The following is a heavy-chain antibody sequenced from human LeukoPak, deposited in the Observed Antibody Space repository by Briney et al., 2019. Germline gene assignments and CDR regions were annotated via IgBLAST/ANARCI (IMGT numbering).Heavy chain of an antibody. CDR1: GGSISSSSYY. D-gene: IGHD6-19*01. CDR3: ARGGVYSSGWYRPFDY. CDR2: IYYSGST. V-gene: IGHV4-39*01. Sequence: SETLSLTCTVSGGSISSSSYYWGWIRQPPGKGLEWIGSIYYSGSTYYNPSLKSRVTISVDTSKNQFSLKLSAVTAADTAVYYCARGGVYSSGWYRPFDYWGQGTLVTVSS. J-gene: IGHJ4*02.